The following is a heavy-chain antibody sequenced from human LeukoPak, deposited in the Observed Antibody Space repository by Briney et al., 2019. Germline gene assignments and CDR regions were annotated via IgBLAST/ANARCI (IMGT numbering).Heavy chain of an antibody. J-gene: IGHJ6*02. D-gene: IGHD3-3*01. Sequence: GASVKVSCKASGYTFTSYYMRWVRQAPGQGLEWMGIVNPSGGSTSYAQKFQGRVTMTRDTSTSTVYMELSSLRSEDTAVYYCARSQHPLPVPDYDFWSGYYTVLGLGGGIYGMDVWGQGTTVTVSS. CDR2: VNPSGGST. CDR3: ARSQHPLPVPDYDFWSGYYTVLGLGGGIYGMDV. CDR1: GYTFTSYY. V-gene: IGHV1-46*01.